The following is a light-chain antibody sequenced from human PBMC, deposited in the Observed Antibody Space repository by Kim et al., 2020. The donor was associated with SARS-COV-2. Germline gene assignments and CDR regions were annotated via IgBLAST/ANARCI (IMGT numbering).Light chain of an antibody. CDR3: AMWDDSLSGVV. CDR1: NSNIGSEY. CDR2: RNY. J-gene: IGLJ3*02. Sequence: QSVVTQPPSASGTPGQRVTISCSRSNSNIGSEYVYWYQHLPGTAPKVLIYRNYQRPSGVPDRFSGSKSGTSASLAISGLRSDDEGIYYCAMWDDSLSGVVFGGGTQLTVL. V-gene: IGLV1-47*01.